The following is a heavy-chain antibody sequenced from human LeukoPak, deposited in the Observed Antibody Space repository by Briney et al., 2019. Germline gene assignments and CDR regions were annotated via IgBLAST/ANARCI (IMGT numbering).Heavy chain of an antibody. V-gene: IGHV3-23*01. CDR1: VFTFSSYS. CDR3: AKDRHAPGRYCSSTSCLPFDP. J-gene: IGHJ5*02. Sequence: GGSLRLSCAASVFTFSSYSMNWVRQAPGKGLEWVSAISGSGGSTYYADSVKGRFTISRNNSEKKLYLQMNSLRAEDTAVYYCAKDRHAPGRYCSSTSCLPFDPWGQGTLVTVSS. CDR2: ISGSGGST. D-gene: IGHD2-2*01.